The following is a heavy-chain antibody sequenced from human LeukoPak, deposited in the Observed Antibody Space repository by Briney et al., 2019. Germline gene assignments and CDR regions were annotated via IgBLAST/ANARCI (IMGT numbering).Heavy chain of an antibody. V-gene: IGHV4-61*02. CDR3: ARNDGGLVDY. Sequence: SQTLSLTCTVSGGSISSGSYYWSWIRQPAGKGLEWIGRIYTSGGTNYNPSLKSRVTISVDTSKNQFSLKLSSVTAADTAVYYCARNDGGLVDYWGQGTLVTVSS. CDR1: GGSISSGSYY. D-gene: IGHD4-23*01. CDR2: IYTSGGT. J-gene: IGHJ4*02.